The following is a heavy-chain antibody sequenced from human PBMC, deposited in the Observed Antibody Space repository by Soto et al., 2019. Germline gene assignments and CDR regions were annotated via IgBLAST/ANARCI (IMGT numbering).Heavy chain of an antibody. CDR1: GGTFSSYA. D-gene: IGHD5-18*01. Sequence: SVKVSCKASGGTFSSYAISWVRQPPGQGLEWMGGIIPIFGTANYAQKFQGRVTITADESTSTAYMELSSLRSEDTAVYYCASIQEDTAMVTYYYGMDVWGQGTTVTVSS. CDR3: ASIQEDTAMVTYYYGMDV. CDR2: IIPIFGTA. J-gene: IGHJ6*02. V-gene: IGHV1-69*13.